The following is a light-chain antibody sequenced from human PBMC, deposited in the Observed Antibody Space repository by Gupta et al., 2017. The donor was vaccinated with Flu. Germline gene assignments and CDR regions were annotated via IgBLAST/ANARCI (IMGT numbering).Light chain of an antibody. Sequence: ITISCTGSSSDVGGYNYVSWYQQYPGKAPKLLIFEVSNRPSGVSARFSGSKSGNTVSLTISGLHPDDEADYYCSSYTSVTTTRVFGTGTEVTVL. V-gene: IGLV2-14*01. J-gene: IGLJ1*01. CDR1: SSDVGGYNY. CDR3: SSYTSVTTTRV. CDR2: EVS.